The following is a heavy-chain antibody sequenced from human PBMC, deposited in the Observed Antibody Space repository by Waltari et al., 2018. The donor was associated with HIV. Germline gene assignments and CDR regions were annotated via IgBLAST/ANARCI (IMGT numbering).Heavy chain of an antibody. CDR3: AKGENRDDYNLWY. CDR1: GFTLPAYC. V-gene: IGHV3-30*02. CDR2: IRSDGKNK. Sequence: QVKLVESGGGVVPPEGSLRLSCDASGFTLPAYCIHWVRLAPGKGLEWVTCIRSDGKNKHYADSVRGRFTISRDISRNTFYLQMNSLRPGDTAIYYCAKGENRDDYNLWYWGQGTLVTVSS. J-gene: IGHJ4*02. D-gene: IGHD4-4*01.